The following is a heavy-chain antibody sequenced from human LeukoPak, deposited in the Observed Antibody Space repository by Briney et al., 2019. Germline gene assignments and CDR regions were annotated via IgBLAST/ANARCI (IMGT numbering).Heavy chain of an antibody. CDR1: GGSISSGGYS. Sequence: SETLSLTCAVSGGSISSGGYSWSWIRQPPGKGLEWIGYIYHSGSTYYNPSLKSRVTISVDTSKNQFSLKLSSVTAADTAVYYCARARYWYDYWGQGTLVTVSS. J-gene: IGHJ4*02. CDR2: IYHSGST. D-gene: IGHD2-8*02. CDR3: ARARYWYDY. V-gene: IGHV4-30-2*01.